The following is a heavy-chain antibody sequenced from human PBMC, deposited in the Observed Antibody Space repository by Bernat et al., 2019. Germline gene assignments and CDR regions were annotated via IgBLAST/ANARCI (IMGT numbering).Heavy chain of an antibody. CDR1: GFTFSSYG. D-gene: IGHD6-6*01. Sequence: QVQLVASGGGVVQPGRSLRLSCAASGFTFSSYGMHWVRQAPGKGLEWVAVIWYDGSNKYYADSVKGRFTISRDNSKNTLYLQMNSLRAEDTAVYYCARDRRKYPGAFDILGQVTMVTVSS. CDR2: IWYDGSNK. V-gene: IGHV3-33*01. CDR3: ARDRRKYPGAFDI. J-gene: IGHJ3*02.